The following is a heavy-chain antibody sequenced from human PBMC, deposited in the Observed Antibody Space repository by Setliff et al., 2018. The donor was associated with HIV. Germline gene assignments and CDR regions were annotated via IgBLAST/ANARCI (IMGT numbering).Heavy chain of an antibody. CDR2: MNPNSGNR. D-gene: IGHD3-22*01. CDR3: ARGRGRYYDSRSYLDY. CDR1: GYTFTSYD. J-gene: IGHJ4*02. V-gene: IGHV1-8*03. Sequence: ASVKVSCKTSGYTFTSYDINWVRQATGQELEWMGWMNPNSGNRGYAQKFQGRVTISRNTSISTAYMELSGLRSEDTAVYYCARGRGRYYDSRSYLDYWGQGTLVTVSS.